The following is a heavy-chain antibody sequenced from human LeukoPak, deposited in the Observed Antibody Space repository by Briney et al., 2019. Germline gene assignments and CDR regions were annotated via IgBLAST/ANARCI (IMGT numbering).Heavy chain of an antibody. J-gene: IGHJ4*02. CDR2: ISGSGDRTYYEST. CDR3: AKSPVSSCRGSFCSPFDY. CDR1: GFTFTSYA. V-gene: IGHV3-23*01. Sequence: SGGSLRLSCAASGFTFTSYAMSWVRQAPGKVLEWVSAISGSGDRTYYESTYYADSVKGRFTISRDNSRNTLNLQMNTLRAEDTAVYFCAKSPVSSCRGSFCSPFDYWGQGNLVTVSS. D-gene: IGHD2-15*01.